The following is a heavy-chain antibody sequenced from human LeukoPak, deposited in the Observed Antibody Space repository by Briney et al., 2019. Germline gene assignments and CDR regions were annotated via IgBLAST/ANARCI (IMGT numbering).Heavy chain of an antibody. CDR1: GYTFTSYD. Sequence: ASVKVSCKASGYTFTSYDINWVRQATGQGLEWMGWMNPNSGNTGYAQKFQGRVTITRNTSISTAYMELSSLRSEDTAVYYCARGLGGGYCSSTSCVSDAFDIWSQGTMVTVSS. D-gene: IGHD2-2*01. J-gene: IGHJ3*02. CDR2: MNPNSGNT. V-gene: IGHV1-8*03. CDR3: ARGLGGGYCSSTSCVSDAFDI.